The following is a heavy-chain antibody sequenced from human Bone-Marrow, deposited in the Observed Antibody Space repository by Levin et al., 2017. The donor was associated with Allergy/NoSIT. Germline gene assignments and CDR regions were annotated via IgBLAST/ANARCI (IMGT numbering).Heavy chain of an antibody. CDR3: ASSWVWAVAATVPPIF. D-gene: IGHD6-19*01. CDR2: ISSSSSYI. CDR1: GFTFSSYS. J-gene: IGHJ4*02. Sequence: GGSLRLSCVASGFTFSSYSMKWVRQAPGKGLEWVSSISSSSSYIGYADSVKGRFTISRDDAKNSLYLQMNSLRAEDSAVYYCASSWVWAVAATVPPIFWGQGVLVTVS. V-gene: IGHV3-21*01.